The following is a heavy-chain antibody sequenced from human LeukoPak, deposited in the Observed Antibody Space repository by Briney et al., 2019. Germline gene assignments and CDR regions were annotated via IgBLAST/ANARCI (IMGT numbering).Heavy chain of an antibody. J-gene: IGHJ4*02. V-gene: IGHV3-30-3*01. D-gene: IGHD7-27*01. Sequence: GGSLRLSCAASGFTFSSYAMHWVRQAPGKGLEWVAVISFDGSHKYYADSVKGRFTISRDNSKNTLYLQMNSLRAEDTAVYYCARDGDPTGYFDYWGQGTLVTVSS. CDR1: GFTFSSYA. CDR3: ARDGDPTGYFDY. CDR2: ISFDGSHK.